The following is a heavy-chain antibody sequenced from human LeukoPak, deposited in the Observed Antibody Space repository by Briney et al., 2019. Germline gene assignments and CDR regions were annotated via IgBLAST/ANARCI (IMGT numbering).Heavy chain of an antibody. V-gene: IGHV4-59*01. CDR1: GGSISSYY. CDR2: IYYSGST. D-gene: IGHD1-26*01. Sequence: SETLSLTCTVSGGSISSYYWSWIRQPPGQGLEWIGYIYYSGSTNYNSALKSRVTISVDTSKNQFSLKLSSVTAADTAVYYCARAGIVGAPGNWFDPWGQGTLVTVSS. J-gene: IGHJ5*02. CDR3: ARAGIVGAPGNWFDP.